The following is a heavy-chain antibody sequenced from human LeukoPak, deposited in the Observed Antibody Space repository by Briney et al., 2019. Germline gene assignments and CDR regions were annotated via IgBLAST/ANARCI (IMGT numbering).Heavy chain of an antibody. CDR2: ISGSGGST. CDR1: GFTFSSYA. D-gene: IGHD3-10*01. V-gene: IGHV3-23*01. Sequence: PGGSLRLSCAASGFTFSSYAMSWVRQAPGKGLEWVSAISGSGGSTYYADSVKGRFTISRDNSKNTLYLQMNSLRAEDTAVYYCAKDRRTYYYGSGSYNAGAGFDYWGQGTLVTVSS. J-gene: IGHJ4*02. CDR3: AKDRRTYYYGSGSYNAGAGFDY.